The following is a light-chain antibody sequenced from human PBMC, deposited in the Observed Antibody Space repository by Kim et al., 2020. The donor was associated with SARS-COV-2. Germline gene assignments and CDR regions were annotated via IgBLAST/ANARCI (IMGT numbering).Light chain of an antibody. J-gene: IGLJ3*02. Sequence: ASVKLTCALSSGQSSYAIAWHQQQPEKGPRYLMKLNSDGSHSKGDGIPDRFSGSSSGAERYLTISSLQSEDEADYYCQTWGTGIRVFGRGTQLTVL. CDR1: SGQSSYA. CDR2: LNSDGSH. CDR3: QTWGTGIRV. V-gene: IGLV4-69*01.